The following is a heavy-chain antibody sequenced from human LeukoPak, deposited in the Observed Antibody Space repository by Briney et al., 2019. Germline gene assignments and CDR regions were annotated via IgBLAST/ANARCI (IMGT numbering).Heavy chain of an antibody. Sequence: GGSPRLSCVASGFSLSSYSINWVRQAPGKGLEWVANIKQDASDKYYVDSVKGRFTISRDNAKNSLYLRMNSLRAEDTAVYFCARHSNKYDYDSSGHYRSFDYWGQGTLVTVSS. J-gene: IGHJ4*02. D-gene: IGHD3-22*01. CDR3: ARHSNKYDYDSSGHYRSFDY. CDR2: IKQDASDK. V-gene: IGHV3-7*01. CDR1: GFSLSSYS.